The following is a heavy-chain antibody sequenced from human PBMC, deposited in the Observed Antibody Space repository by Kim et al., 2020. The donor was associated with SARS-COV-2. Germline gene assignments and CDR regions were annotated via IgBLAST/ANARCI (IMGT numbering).Heavy chain of an antibody. CDR2: IYYSGST. D-gene: IGHD3-22*01. J-gene: IGHJ4*02. Sequence: SETLSLTCTVSGGSISSGGYYWSWIRQHPGKGLEWIGYIYYSGSTYYNPSLKSRVTISVDTSKNQFSLKLSSVTAADTAVYYCARGEYYDSSGYYSTLDYWGQGTLVTVSS. CDR3: ARGEYYDSSGYYSTLDY. V-gene: IGHV4-31*03. CDR1: GGSISSGGYY.